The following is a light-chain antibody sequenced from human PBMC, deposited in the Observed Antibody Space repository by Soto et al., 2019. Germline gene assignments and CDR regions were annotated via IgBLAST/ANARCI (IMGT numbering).Light chain of an antibody. CDR1: QSVSSN. CDR3: QPYNNWPQYS. V-gene: IGKV3-15*01. CDR2: GAS. J-gene: IGKJ2*03. Sequence: EIVMTQSPATLSVSPGERATLSCRASQSVSSNFAWYQQKPGQAPRLLIYGASTRATGIPARFSGSGSGTEVPITISSLQSADFSRYYDQPYNNWPQYSFGQGTKLEIK.